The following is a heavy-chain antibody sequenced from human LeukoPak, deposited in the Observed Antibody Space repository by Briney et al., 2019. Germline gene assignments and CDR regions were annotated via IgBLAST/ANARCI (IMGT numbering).Heavy chain of an antibody. CDR3: TRLPYCGGDCYPNWFDP. J-gene: IGHJ5*02. V-gene: IGHV5-51*01. D-gene: IGHD2-21*02. CDR1: GYSFTTHW. Sequence: GESLKISCKGSGYSFTTHWIGWVRQMPGKGLELMGIIYPGGSDIRYSPSFQGQVTISADKSISTAYLQWSSLKASDTAMYYCTRLPYCGGDCYPNWFDPWGQGTLVTVSS. CDR2: IYPGGSDI.